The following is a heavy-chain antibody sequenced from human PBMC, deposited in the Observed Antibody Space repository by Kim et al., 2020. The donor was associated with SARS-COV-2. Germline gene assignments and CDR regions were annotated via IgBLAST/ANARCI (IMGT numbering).Heavy chain of an antibody. CDR3: AKDINTYYDFWSGYYFDY. J-gene: IGHJ4*02. V-gene: IGHV3-9*01. D-gene: IGHD3-3*01. Sequence: GRFTISRDNAKNSLYLQMNSLRAEDTALYYCAKDINTYYDFWSGYYFDYWGQGTLVTVSS.